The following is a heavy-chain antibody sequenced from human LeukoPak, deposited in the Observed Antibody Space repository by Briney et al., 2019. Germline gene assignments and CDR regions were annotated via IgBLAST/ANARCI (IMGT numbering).Heavy chain of an antibody. J-gene: IGHJ5*02. CDR3: AREGTAGTNLNWFDP. Sequence: PSETLSLTCTVSGGSISSSGYYWGWVRRPPGKGLEWIGNIYYSGSTYYSPSLKGRVTISVDTSKNQFSLKLSSVTAADTAVYYCAREGTAGTNLNWFDPWGQGTLVTVSS. CDR1: GGSISSSGYY. D-gene: IGHD1-1*01. CDR2: IYYSGST. V-gene: IGHV4-39*07.